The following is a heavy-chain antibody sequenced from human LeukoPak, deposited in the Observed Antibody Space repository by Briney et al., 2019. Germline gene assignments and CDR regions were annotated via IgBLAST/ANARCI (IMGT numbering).Heavy chain of an antibody. V-gene: IGHV3-7*01. J-gene: IGHJ4*02. CDR1: GFTFSSYS. CDR3: ARGLYSSGWYLVGYFDY. CDR2: IKQDGSEK. Sequence: GGSLRLSCAASGFTFSSYSMSWVRQAPGKGLEWVANIKQDGSEKYYVDSVKGRFTISRDNAKNSLYLQMNSLRAEDTAVYYCARGLYSSGWYLVGYFDYWGQGTLVTVSS. D-gene: IGHD6-19*01.